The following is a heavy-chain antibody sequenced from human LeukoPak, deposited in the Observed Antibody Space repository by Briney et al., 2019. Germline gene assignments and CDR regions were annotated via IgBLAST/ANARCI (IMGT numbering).Heavy chain of an antibody. CDR1: GYTFTSYG. V-gene: IGHV1-18*01. Sequence: ASVMVSCKASGYTFTSYGISWVRQAPGQGLEWMGWISAYNGNTNYAQKLQGRVTMTTDTSTSTAYMELRSLRSDDTAVYYCARDWEVAIHRPIDYWGQGTLVTVSS. CDR3: ARDWEVAIHRPIDY. D-gene: IGHD5-12*01. J-gene: IGHJ4*02. CDR2: ISAYNGNT.